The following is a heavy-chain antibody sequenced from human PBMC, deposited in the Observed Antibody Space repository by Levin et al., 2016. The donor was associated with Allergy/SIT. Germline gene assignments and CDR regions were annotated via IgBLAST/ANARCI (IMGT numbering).Heavy chain of an antibody. J-gene: IGHJ6*02. D-gene: IGHD2-8*02. Sequence: GGSLRLSCAASGFTFSSYGMHWVRQAPGKGLEWVAVISYDGSNKYYADSVKGRFTISRDNSKNTLYLQMNSLRAEDTAVYYCAKDGGVDYYYYGMDVWGQGTTVTVSS. CDR1: GFTFSSYG. CDR2: ISYDGSNK. CDR3: AKDGGVDYYYYGMDV. V-gene: IGHV3-30*18.